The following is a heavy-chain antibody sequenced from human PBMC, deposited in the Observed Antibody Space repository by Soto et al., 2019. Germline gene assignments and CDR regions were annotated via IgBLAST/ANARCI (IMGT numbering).Heavy chain of an antibody. CDR2: MYNSGST. V-gene: IGHV4-59*01. CDR1: GGSISTNS. CDR3: ARGLRSGSWNPPYAMDV. D-gene: IGHD3-10*01. J-gene: IGHJ6*02. Sequence: SETLSLTCTVSGGSISTNSWSWIRQPPGKGLEWIGYMYNSGSTNYNPSLKSRVTMSLDTPKNQFSLNLASVTAADTAVYYCARGLRSGSWNPPYAMDVWGQGTTVT.